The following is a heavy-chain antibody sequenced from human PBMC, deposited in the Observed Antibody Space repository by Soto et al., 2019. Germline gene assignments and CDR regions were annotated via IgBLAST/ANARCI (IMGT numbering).Heavy chain of an antibody. CDR1: GLTFSTSA. Sequence: EEQLLESGGGLVQPGGSLRLSCAASGLTFSTSAMSWVRQAPGKGLEWVSLISASGRYTDYADSVKGRFTMSRDNSKSAVYLQRNSLRGDDTAVYYCAKDPPSEILQPDFGMDVWGQGTTVTVSS. V-gene: IGHV3-23*01. CDR2: ISASGRYT. J-gene: IGHJ6*02. CDR3: AKDPPSEILQPDFGMDV. D-gene: IGHD2-15*01.